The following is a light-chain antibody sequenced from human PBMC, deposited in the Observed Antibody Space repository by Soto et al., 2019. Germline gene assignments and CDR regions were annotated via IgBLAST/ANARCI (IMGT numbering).Light chain of an antibody. CDR2: EVS. Sequence: QSALTQPASVSGSPGQSITISCTGTSSDVGGYNYVSWYQQHPGKAPKLMIYEVSNRPSGVSNRFSGSKSGNTASLTISGLQSEYEASYYCSSYTRGSTCVFRGGTQLTLL. CDR3: SSYTRGSTCV. V-gene: IGLV2-14*01. CDR1: SSDVGGYNY. J-gene: IGLJ3*02.